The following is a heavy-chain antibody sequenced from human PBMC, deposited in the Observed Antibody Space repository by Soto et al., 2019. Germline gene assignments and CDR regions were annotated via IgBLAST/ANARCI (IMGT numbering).Heavy chain of an antibody. CDR1: GFTFSTYG. D-gene: IGHD6-13*01. V-gene: IGHV3-33*01. CDR2: IWYDGSKI. Sequence: SLRLCCAASGFTFSTYGMHWVRQAPGKGLEWVAVIWYDGSKIYYADSVKGRFTISRDNSKSTLYLQMNSLRAEDTAVYYCARPLEQHQLGFGMDVWGQGSPVTVSS. J-gene: IGHJ6*01. CDR3: ARPLEQHQLGFGMDV.